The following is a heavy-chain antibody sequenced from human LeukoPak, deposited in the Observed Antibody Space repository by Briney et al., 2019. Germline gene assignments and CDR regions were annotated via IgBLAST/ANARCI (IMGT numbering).Heavy chain of an antibody. D-gene: IGHD1-20*01. CDR3: ARGRMEDLAEYNWNPTPGQNFDY. CDR1: GGSFSGYY. J-gene: IGHJ4*02. Sequence: SETLSLTCAVYGGSFSGYYWSWIRQPPGKGLEWIGEINHSGSTNYNPSLKSRVTISVDTSKNQFSLKLSSVTAADTAEYYCARGRMEDLAEYNWNPTPGQNFDYWGQGTLVTVSP. CDR2: INHSGST. V-gene: IGHV4-34*01.